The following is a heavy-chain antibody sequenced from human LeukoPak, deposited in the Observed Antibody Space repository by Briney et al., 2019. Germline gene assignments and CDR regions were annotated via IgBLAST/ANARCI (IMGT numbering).Heavy chain of an antibody. J-gene: IGHJ4*02. V-gene: IGHV1-18*01. CDR2: ISAYNGNT. Sequence: ASVKVSCKASGYTFTTYGLSWVRQAPGQGLEWMGWISAYNGNTNYAQKLQGRVTMTTDTSTTTAYMELRSLRSDDTAVYYCARVGATSGDYYFDYWGQGTLVTVSS. CDR3: ARVGATSGDYYFDY. CDR1: GYTFTTYG. D-gene: IGHD1-26*01.